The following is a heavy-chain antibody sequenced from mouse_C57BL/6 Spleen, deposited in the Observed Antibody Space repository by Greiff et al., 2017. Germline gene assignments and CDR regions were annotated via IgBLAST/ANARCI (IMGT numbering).Heavy chain of an antibody. J-gene: IGHJ1*03. CDR1: GYSFTSYY. Sequence: QVQLKESGPELVKPGASVKISCKASGYSFTSYYIHWVKQRPGQGLEWIGWIYPGSGNTKYNETVKGKATLTADTSSSTAYLQLSSLTSEDSAVYYCARSSYGSSHWYFDVWGTGTTVTVSS. D-gene: IGHD1-1*01. CDR2: IYPGSGNT. CDR3: ARSSYGSSHWYFDV. V-gene: IGHV1-66*01.